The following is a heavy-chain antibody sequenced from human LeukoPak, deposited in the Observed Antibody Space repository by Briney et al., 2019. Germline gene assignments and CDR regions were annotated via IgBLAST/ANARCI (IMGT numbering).Heavy chain of an antibody. D-gene: IGHD5-18*01. V-gene: IGHV4-34*01. J-gene: IGHJ3*02. CDR3: ASSDTAMVNDAFDI. CDR2: INHSGST. CDR1: GGSFSGYY. Sequence: PSETLSLTCAVYGGSFSGYYWSWIRQPPGKGLEWIGEINHSGSTNYNPSLKSRVTISVDTSKNQFSLKLSSVTAADTAVYYCASSDTAMVNDAFDIWGQGTMVTVSS.